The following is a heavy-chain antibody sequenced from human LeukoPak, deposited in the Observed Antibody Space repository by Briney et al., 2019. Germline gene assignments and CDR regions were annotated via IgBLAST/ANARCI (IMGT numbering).Heavy chain of an antibody. V-gene: IGHV3-23*01. CDR3: AKVFPLAAAGTDRWFDP. D-gene: IGHD6-13*01. J-gene: IGHJ5*02. Sequence: PGGSLRLSCAASGFIFSSYAMSWVRQAPGKGLEWVSAISGSGGSTYYADSVKGRFTISRDNSKNTLYLQMNSLRAEDTAVYYCAKVFPLAAAGTDRWFDPWGQGTLVTVSS. CDR1: GFIFSSYA. CDR2: ISGSGGST.